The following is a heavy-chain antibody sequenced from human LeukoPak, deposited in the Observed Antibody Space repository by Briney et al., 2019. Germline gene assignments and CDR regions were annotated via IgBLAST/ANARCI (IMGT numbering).Heavy chain of an antibody. V-gene: IGHV3-30*18. CDR3: AKGGLHCSSTSCYYPSDY. D-gene: IGHD2-2*01. CDR2: ISYDGSDK. J-gene: IGHJ4*02. Sequence: GGSLRLSCAASGFTFSSYGMHWVRQAPGKGLEWVAVISYDGSDKYYADSVKGRFTISRDNSKNTLYLQMNSLRAEDTAVYYCAKGGLHCSSTSCYYPSDYWGQGTLVTVSS. CDR1: GFTFSSYG.